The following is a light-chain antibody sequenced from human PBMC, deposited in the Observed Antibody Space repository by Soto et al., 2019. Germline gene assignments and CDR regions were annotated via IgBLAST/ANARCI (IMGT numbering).Light chain of an antibody. CDR1: QSISSW. V-gene: IGKV1-5*01. J-gene: IGKJ4*01. CDR3: QQYNSYSVT. CDR2: DAS. Sequence: DIQMTQSPSTLSASVGDRVTITCRASQSISSWLAWYQQKPGKAPNLLIYDASSLEGGVPSRFSGSASGTEFPLTVCRLQPDDFATYYCQQYNSYSVTFGGGTKVEIK.